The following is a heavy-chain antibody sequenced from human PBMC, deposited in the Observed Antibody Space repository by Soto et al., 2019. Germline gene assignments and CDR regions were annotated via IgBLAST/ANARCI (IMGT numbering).Heavy chain of an antibody. V-gene: IGHV3-64*01. J-gene: IGHJ6*03. CDR2: ISSNGVGT. CDR3: ARRARPDFYYMDV. Sequence: GGSLRLSCAASGFTRSGDAMDWVRQAPGKGLEYVSGISSNGVGTYYANSVQGRFTISRDNSKNTVYLQMGSLRPEDMAVYYCARRARPDFYYMDVWGKGTTVTVSS. D-gene: IGHD6-6*01. CDR1: GFTRSGDA.